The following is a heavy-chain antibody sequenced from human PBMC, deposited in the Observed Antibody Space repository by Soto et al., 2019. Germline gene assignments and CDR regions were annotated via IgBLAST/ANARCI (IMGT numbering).Heavy chain of an antibody. CDR3: ARDGYYDISYYYYMDV. Sequence: EVQLVESGGGLVQPGGSLRLSCAASGFTFSSYSMNWVRQAPGKGLEWVSYISSSSSTIYYADSVKGRFTISRDNAKNSLYLQMNSLRAEDTAVYYCARDGYYDISYYYYMDVWGKGTTVTVSS. CDR2: ISSSSSTI. D-gene: IGHD3-9*01. CDR1: GFTFSSYS. V-gene: IGHV3-48*01. J-gene: IGHJ6*03.